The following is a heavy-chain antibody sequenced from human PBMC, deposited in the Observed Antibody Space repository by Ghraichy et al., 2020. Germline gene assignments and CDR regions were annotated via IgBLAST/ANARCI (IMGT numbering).Heavy chain of an antibody. CDR3: AKDFAGVYCSGGSCYGNY. J-gene: IGHJ4*02. Sequence: GGSLRLSCAASGFTFSSYAMSWVRQAPGKGLEWVSAISGSGGSTYYADSVKGRFTISRDNSKNTLYLQMNSLRAEDTAVYYCAKDFAGVYCSGGSCYGNYWGQGTLVTVSS. V-gene: IGHV3-23*01. CDR2: ISGSGGST. D-gene: IGHD2-15*01. CDR1: GFTFSSYA.